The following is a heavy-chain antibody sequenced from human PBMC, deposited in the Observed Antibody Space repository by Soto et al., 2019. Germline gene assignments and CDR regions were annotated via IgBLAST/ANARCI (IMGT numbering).Heavy chain of an antibody. CDR3: ARERTGTTSMDV. D-gene: IGHD1-1*01. CDR1: GYTFTSYD. CDR2: MNPNSGNT. V-gene: IGHV1-8*01. Sequence: QVQLVQSGAEVKKPGASVKVSCKASGYTFTSYDINWVRQATGQGLEWMGWMNPNSGNTGDAQKFRGRVTMTRNTTTSTAYMELSSLRSEDTAVYYCARERTGTTSMDVWGQGTTVTVSS. J-gene: IGHJ6*02.